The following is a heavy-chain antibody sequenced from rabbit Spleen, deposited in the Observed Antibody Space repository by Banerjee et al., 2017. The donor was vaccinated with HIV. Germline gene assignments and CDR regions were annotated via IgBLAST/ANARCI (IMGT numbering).Heavy chain of an antibody. D-gene: IGHD5-1*01. V-gene: IGHV1S45*01. CDR2: INIVTGKT. CDR1: GVSFSDNDV. CDR3: AGDLVAVNGRNINV. Sequence: EQLEESGGGLVKPEGSLTLTCKASGVSFSDNDVMCWVRQAPGKGLEWIACINIVTGKTVSASWAQVRFTMSTSSSTTVTLQMTSLTAADTASYFCAGDLVAVNGRNINVWGQGTLVTVS. J-gene: IGHJ4*01.